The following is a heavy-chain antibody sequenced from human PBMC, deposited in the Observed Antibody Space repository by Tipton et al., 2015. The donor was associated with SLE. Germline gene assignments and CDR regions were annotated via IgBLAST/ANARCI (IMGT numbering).Heavy chain of an antibody. V-gene: IGHV4-39*06. D-gene: IGHD2-15*01. Sequence: TLSLTCIVSGDSISTSSYYWGWIRQPPGKGLEWIGSMHYIGNTYYNPSLQSRITFSVDTSASQFHLNLNSVTAADTAVYYCARVRVVAATGWFDTWGQGTLVTVSS. CDR1: GDSISTSSYY. CDR2: MHYIGNT. J-gene: IGHJ5*02. CDR3: ARVRVVAATGWFDT.